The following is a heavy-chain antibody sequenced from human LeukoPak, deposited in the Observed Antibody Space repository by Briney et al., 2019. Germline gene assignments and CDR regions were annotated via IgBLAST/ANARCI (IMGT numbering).Heavy chain of an antibody. CDR2: ISGSGGST. V-gene: IGHV3-23*01. J-gene: IGHJ4*02. CDR3: SPDVGSHAGYFDY. Sequence: GGSLRLSCAASGFTFSSYAMSWVRQAPGKGLEWVSAISGSGGSTYYADSVKGRFTISRDNSKNTLYLQMNSLRAEDTAVYYCSPDVGSHAGYFDYWGQGTLVTVSS. D-gene: IGHD1-26*01. CDR1: GFTFSSYA.